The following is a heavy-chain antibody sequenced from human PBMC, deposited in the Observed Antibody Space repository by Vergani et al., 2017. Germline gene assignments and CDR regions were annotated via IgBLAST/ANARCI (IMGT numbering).Heavy chain of an antibody. CDR2: ISSSSSTI. CDR1: GFTFSSYS. J-gene: IGHJ4*02. CDR3: ARDAILRYVDWSIDGFDY. Sequence: EVQLVESGGGLVQPGGSLRLSCAASGFTFSSYSMNWVRQAPGKGLEWVSYISSSSSTIYYADSVKGRFTIASDNAKNSLYLQMNSLRAEDAAVYYCARDAILRYVDWSIDGFDYWGQGTLVTVSA. D-gene: IGHD3-9*01. V-gene: IGHV3-48*04.